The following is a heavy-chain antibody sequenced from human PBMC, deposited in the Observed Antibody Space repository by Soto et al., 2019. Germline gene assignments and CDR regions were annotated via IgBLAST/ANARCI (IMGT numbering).Heavy chain of an antibody. J-gene: IGHJ4*02. V-gene: IGHV4-39*01. CDR1: GGSISSSSYY. D-gene: IGHD3-3*01. CDR2: IYYSGST. CDR3: ASLDYGGYYDFWSGYPTTFDY. Sequence: PSETLSLTCTVSGGSISSSSYYWGWIRQPPGKGLEWIGSIYYSGSTYYNPSLKSRVTISVDTSKNQFSLKLSSVTAADTAVYYCASLDYGGYYDFWSGYPTTFDYWGQGTLVTVSS.